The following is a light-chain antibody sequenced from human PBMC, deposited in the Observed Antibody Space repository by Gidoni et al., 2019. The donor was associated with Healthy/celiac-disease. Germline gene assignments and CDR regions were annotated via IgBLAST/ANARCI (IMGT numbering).Light chain of an antibody. CDR3: QQYNNWPPNT. CDR1: QSVSSN. J-gene: IGKJ2*01. Sequence: EIVMTQSPATLSVSPGESATLSCRASQSVSSNLAWYQQKPGQAPRLLIYGASTRATGIPARFSGSGSGTEFTLTISSLQSEDFAVYYCQQYNNWPPNTFXQXTKPRSN. V-gene: IGKV3D-15*01. CDR2: GAS.